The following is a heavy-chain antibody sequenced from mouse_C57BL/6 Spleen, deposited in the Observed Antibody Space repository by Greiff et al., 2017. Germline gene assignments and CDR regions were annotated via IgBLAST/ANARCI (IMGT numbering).Heavy chain of an antibody. V-gene: IGHV1-53*01. CDR2: INPSNGCT. D-gene: IGHD3-1*01. CDR3: AESGDYDDMDD. Sequence: QVQLQQPGTELVKPGTSVKLSCKASGYTFTSYWMHWVKQRPGQGLEWIGNINPSNGCTNHNEKFMSKATLTVDKSSSTAYMPLNSLTSEKTAVYCCAESGDYDDMDDWGQGTSVTVSS. J-gene: IGHJ4*01. CDR1: GYTFTSYW.